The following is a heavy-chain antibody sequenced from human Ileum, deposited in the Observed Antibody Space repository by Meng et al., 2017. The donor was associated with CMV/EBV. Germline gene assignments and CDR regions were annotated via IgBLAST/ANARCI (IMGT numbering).Heavy chain of an antibody. CDR1: GYTFTSYY. D-gene: IGHD1-26*01. J-gene: IGHJ6*02. Sequence: ASVKVSCKASGYTFTSYYMHWVRQAPGQGLEWMGIINPSGGNTTYAQKFQGTVTMTRDTSTSTVYMELSSLRSEDTAVYYCAGRGNSHYYYYVMDVWGQGTTVTVSS. V-gene: IGHV1-46*01. CDR3: AGRGNSHYYYYVMDV. CDR2: INPSGGNT.